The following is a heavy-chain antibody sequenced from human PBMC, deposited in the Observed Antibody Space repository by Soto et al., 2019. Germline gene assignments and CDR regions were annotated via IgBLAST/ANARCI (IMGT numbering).Heavy chain of an antibody. D-gene: IGHD2-15*01. CDR2: ISYDGSNE. Sequence: QVQLVEAGGGVVQPGRSLRLSCAASGFTLRSYAMHWVRQAPGKWLDWVAVISYDGSNEYYADSVKGRFTISRDTSKNMLYLQMNSLRAEDTAVYYCAKDRCSGGRCYYFDYWGQGTLVTVSS. CDR3: AKDRCSGGRCYYFDY. V-gene: IGHV3-30*18. CDR1: GFTLRSYA. J-gene: IGHJ4*02.